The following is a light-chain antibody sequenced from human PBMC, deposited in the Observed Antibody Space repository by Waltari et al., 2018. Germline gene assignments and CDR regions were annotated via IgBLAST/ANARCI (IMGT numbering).Light chain of an antibody. V-gene: IGLV2-14*01. CDR2: DVP. J-gene: IGLJ2*01. CDR1: TNNF. Sequence: QSALTQPASVSGSPGQSITITCTGTTNNFVSWYQLHPGNPPRLLISDVPYRPSGVPSRFSGSKSGDTASLTISGVQAEDEAHYYCSSFTSLRSVIFGGGTTLTVL. CDR3: SSFTSLRSVI.